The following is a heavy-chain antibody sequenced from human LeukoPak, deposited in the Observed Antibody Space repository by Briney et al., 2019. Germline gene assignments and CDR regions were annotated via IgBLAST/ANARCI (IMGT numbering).Heavy chain of an antibody. J-gene: IGHJ4*02. CDR1: GYSFTSHY. Sequence: GASVKVSCNASGYSFTSHYIHWVRQAPGQGIEWMGVINPSGGSTTYAEKFQGRLTMTTNTSTSTVDMELSSLRSEDTAVYFCARVRNSRWYNYFDYWGQGTLVTVSS. D-gene: IGHD6-13*01. V-gene: IGHV1-46*01. CDR3: ARVRNSRWYNYFDY. CDR2: INPSGGST.